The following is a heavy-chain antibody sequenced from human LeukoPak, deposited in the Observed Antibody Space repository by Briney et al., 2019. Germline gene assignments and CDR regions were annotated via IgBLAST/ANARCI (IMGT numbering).Heavy chain of an antibody. CDR1: GFIFYEYG. V-gene: IGHV3-20*04. CDR3: ARAGVWDYSDSSGYHNAAFDI. J-gene: IGHJ3*02. CDR2: INWNGDST. Sequence: GGSLRLSCEGSGFIFYEYGMSWVRQAPGKGLEWVSGINWNGDSTAYAESVKGRLTISRENGKNSLYLQMNSLRAEDTAFYYCARAGVWDYSDSSGYHNAAFDIWGQGTMVTVSS. D-gene: IGHD3-22*01.